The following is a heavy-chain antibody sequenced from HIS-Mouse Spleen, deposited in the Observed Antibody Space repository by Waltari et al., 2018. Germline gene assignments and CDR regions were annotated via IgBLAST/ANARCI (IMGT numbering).Heavy chain of an antibody. CDR1: GGSISSSSYY. J-gene: IGHJ2*01. CDR2: IYYSGGN. CDR3: AREIPYSSSWYDWYFDL. D-gene: IGHD6-13*01. V-gene: IGHV4-39*07. Sequence: QLQLQESGPGLVKPSETLSLTCTVSGGSISSSSYYWGWVRQPPGKGLEWIGSIYYSGGNSYNPSLKSRFTISVDTSKNQFSLKLSSVTAADTAVYYCAREIPYSSSWYDWYFDLWGRGTLVTVSS.